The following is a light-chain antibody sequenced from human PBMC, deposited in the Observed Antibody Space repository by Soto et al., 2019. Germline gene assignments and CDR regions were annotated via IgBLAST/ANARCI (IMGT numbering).Light chain of an antibody. J-gene: IGKJ2*01. CDR3: QQRSNWPPVYT. CDR1: QSVSSY. Sequence: EIVLTQSPATLSLSPGERATLSCRASQSVSSYLAWYQQKPGQAPRLLIYDASNRGTGIPARFSGSGSGTDFTLTIISLEPEDFAVYYCQQRSNWPPVYTFGQGTKLEIK. CDR2: DAS. V-gene: IGKV3-11*01.